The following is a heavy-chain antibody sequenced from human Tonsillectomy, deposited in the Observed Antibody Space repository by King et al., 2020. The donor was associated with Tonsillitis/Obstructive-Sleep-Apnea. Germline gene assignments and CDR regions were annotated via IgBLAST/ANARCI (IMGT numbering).Heavy chain of an antibody. V-gene: IGHV3-21*01. Sequence: VQLVESGGGLVKPGGSLRLSCAASGFTFSSFSMNWVRQAPGKGLEWVSSIRSNVSYIYYADSVKGRFTFSRDNAKNSLYLQMNSLRAEYTAVYYCACEVLCYVISHFHLWGRGPLVPV. CDR2: IRSNVSYI. D-gene: IGHD2-15*01. CDR1: GFTFSSFS. CDR3: ACEVLCYVISHFHL. J-gene: IGHJ2*01.